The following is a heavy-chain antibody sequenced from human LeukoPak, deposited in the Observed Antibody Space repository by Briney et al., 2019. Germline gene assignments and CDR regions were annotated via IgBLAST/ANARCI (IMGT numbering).Heavy chain of an antibody. CDR3: AREFGELYYYYMDV. CDR1: GFTFSSYE. D-gene: IGHD3-10*01. V-gene: IGHV3-48*03. J-gene: IGHJ6*03. Sequence: GGSLRLSCAASGFTFSSYEMNWVRQAPGKGLEWVSYISSSGSTIYYADSVKGRFTISRDNAKNSLYLQMNSLRAEDTAVYYCAREFGELYYYYMDVWGKGTTVTISS. CDR2: ISSSGSTI.